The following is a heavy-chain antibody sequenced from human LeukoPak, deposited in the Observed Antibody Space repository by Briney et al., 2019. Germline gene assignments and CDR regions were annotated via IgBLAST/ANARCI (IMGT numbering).Heavy chain of an antibody. CDR2: IFTYNGDT. CDR3: ARGKEREPFDF. J-gene: IGHJ4*02. V-gene: IGHV1-18*01. D-gene: IGHD1-1*01. CDR1: GYTFIGYG. Sequence: ASVKVSCKASGYTFIGYGISWVRQAPGQGLEWVGWIFTYNGDTKYEKKFQGRVTMTTDSSTNTVYLELRSLRSDDTAVYYCARGKEREPFDFWGQGTLVTVSS.